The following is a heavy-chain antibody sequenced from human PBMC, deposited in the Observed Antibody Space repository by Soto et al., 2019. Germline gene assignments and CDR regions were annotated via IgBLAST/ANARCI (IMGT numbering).Heavy chain of an antibody. Sequence: EVQLVESGGGLVQPGGSLRLSCAASGFTFSSYGMNWVRQAPGKGLEWVSDISSSSTTIYYADSVKGRFTISRDNAKNSLYLHMNRLRDEDTAVYSCARSEAVVTSPQRGYSGQGTLVTVSS. D-gene: IGHD2-15*01. CDR1: GFTFSSYG. V-gene: IGHV3-48*02. CDR3: ARSEAVVTSPQRGY. J-gene: IGHJ4*02. CDR2: ISSSSTTI.